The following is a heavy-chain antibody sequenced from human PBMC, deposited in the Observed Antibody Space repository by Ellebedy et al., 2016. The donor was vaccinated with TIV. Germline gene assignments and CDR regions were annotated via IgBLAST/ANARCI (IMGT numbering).Heavy chain of an antibody. CDR1: GGSISSYY. CDR2: IYTSGST. V-gene: IGHV4-4*07. J-gene: IGHJ5*02. D-gene: IGHD3-10*01. CDR3: ARGFSGSYYKLNWFNP. Sequence: SETLSLTXTVSGGSISSYYWSWIRQPAGKGLEWIGRIYTSGSTNYNPSLKSRVTMSVDTSKNQFSLKLSSVTAADTAVYYCARGFSGSYYKLNWFNPWGQGTLVTVSS.